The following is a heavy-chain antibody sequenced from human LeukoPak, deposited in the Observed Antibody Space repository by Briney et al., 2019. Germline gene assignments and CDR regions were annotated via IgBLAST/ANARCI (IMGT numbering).Heavy chain of an antibody. J-gene: IGHJ4*02. CDR2: INHSGGT. CDR3: AREFFPSIAAAGI. CDR1: GGSLTDYS. D-gene: IGHD6-13*01. V-gene: IGHV4-34*01. Sequence: PSETLSLTCAVYGGSLTDYSWSWVRQPPGKGLEWIGEINHSGGTNYNPSLKSRVTISVDTSKNQFSLKLSSVTAADTAVYYCAREFFPSIAAAGIWGQGTLVTVSS.